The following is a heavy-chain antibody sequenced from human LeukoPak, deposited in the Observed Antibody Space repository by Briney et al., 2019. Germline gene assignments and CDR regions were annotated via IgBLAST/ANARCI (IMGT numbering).Heavy chain of an antibody. V-gene: IGHV4-4*07. Sequence: SETLSLTCTVSGGSISSYYWSWIRQPAGKGLEWIGRIYTSGSTNYNPSLKSRVTMSVDTSKNQFSLKLSSVTAADTAVYYCARGRSSMVRGYYYYYMDVWGKGTTVTISS. CDR3: ARGRSSMVRGYYYYYMDV. CDR2: IYTSGST. CDR1: GGSISSYY. J-gene: IGHJ6*03. D-gene: IGHD3-10*01.